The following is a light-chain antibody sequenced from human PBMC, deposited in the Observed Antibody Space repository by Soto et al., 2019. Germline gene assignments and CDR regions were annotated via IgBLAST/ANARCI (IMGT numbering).Light chain of an antibody. J-gene: IGKJ1*01. CDR3: QEYIQWPPGM. V-gene: IGKV3-15*01. Sequence: EIVLTQSPVTLSASPGERVTLSCRASQFVSSRLAWYQRRPGQVPRLLIYDTSTRAPGISARFSGSGSGTEFTLTISSLQSEDFAVYYCQEYIQWPPGMFGPGTTVDIK. CDR2: DTS. CDR1: QFVSSR.